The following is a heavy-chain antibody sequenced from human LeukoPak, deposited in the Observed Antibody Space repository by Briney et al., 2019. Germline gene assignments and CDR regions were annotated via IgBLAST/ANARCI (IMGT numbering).Heavy chain of an antibody. CDR1: GFTFSSYS. J-gene: IGHJ4*02. D-gene: IGHD4-17*01. CDR2: ISSSSSYI. CDR3: AREVGDGDLYFDY. V-gene: IGHV3-21*01. Sequence: PGGSLRLSCAASGFTFSSYSMNWVRQAPGKGLEWVSSISSSSSYIYYADSVKGRFTISRDNAKNSLYLQMNSLRAEDTAVYYCAREVGDGDLYFDYWGQGTLVTVSS.